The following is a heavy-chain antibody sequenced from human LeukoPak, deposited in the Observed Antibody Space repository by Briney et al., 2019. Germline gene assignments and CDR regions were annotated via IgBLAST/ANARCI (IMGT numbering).Heavy chain of an antibody. CDR2: ISGGTT. V-gene: IGHV3-49*03. Sequence: GGSLRLSCTASGFTFGDYLMSWFRQAPGKELEWIGFISGGTTEYAASVKGRFTISRDDSTSIAYLQMNSLTTEDTAVYYCSRGSGWLSVYWGQGTLVTVSS. D-gene: IGHD6-19*01. J-gene: IGHJ4*02. CDR1: GFTFGDYL. CDR3: SRGSGWLSVY.